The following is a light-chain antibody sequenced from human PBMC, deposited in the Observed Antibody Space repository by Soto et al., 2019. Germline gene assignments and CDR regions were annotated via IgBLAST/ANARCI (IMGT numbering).Light chain of an antibody. Sequence: EIVLTQSPATLSLSPGEGATVSCRASQSVSSYLAWYQQKPGQTPRLLIYDASNRATDIPARFSGSGSGTDFTLTISSLEPEDFAVYYCQQRSNWPATFGQGTRVEIK. V-gene: IGKV3-11*01. J-gene: IGKJ1*01. CDR1: QSVSSY. CDR3: QQRSNWPAT. CDR2: DAS.